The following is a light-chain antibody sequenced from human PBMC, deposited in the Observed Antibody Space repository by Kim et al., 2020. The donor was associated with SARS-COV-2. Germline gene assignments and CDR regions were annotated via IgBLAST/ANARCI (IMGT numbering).Light chain of an antibody. V-gene: IGKV1-17*01. J-gene: IGKJ5*01. Sequence: AAGGERVTITCRARQDIRNDLGWYQQNRGRAPKLLIYGASSLKRGVPSRFSGSGSGTEFTLTSSSLQPEDFATYFCLQHNTYPITFGQGTRLEIK. CDR2: GAS. CDR1: QDIRND. CDR3: LQHNTYPIT.